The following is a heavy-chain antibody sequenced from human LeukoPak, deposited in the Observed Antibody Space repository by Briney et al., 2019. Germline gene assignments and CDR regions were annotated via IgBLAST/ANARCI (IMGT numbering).Heavy chain of an antibody. V-gene: IGHV3-30*14. CDR3: ARPEAQEDYFDY. Sequence: GRSLRLSCAASGFTFSSYAMHWVRQAPGKGLEWVAVISYDGSNKYYADSVKGRFTISRDNSKNTLYLQMGSLRAEDMAVYYCARPEAQEDYFDYWGQGTLVTVSS. J-gene: IGHJ4*02. CDR1: GFTFSSYA. CDR2: ISYDGSNK.